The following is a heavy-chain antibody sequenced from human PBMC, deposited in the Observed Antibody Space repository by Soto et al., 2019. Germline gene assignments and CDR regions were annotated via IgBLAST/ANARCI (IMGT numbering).Heavy chain of an antibody. CDR1: GFTFSSYA. Sequence: QVQLVESGGGVVQPGRSLRLSCAASGFTFSSYAMHWVRQAPGKGLEWVAVISYDGSNKYYADSVKGRFTISRDNSKNTLYLQMNSLRAEDTAVYYCAGPMGRSDLNWFDPWGQGTLVTVSS. J-gene: IGHJ5*02. D-gene: IGHD3-16*02. V-gene: IGHV3-30-3*01. CDR3: AGPMGRSDLNWFDP. CDR2: ISYDGSNK.